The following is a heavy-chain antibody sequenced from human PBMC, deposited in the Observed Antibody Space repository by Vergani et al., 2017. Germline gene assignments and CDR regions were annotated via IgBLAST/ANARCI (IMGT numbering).Heavy chain of an antibody. CDR3: ARVFSPHQGYYYYGMDV. Sequence: QVQLQESGPGLVKPSETLSLTCTVSGGSISSYYWSWIRQPPGKGLEWIGYIYYSGSTNYNPSLKSRVTISVDTSKNQFSLKLSSVTAADTAVYYCARVFSPHQGYYYYGMDVWGQGTTVTVSS. J-gene: IGHJ6*02. V-gene: IGHV4-59*01. CDR2: IYYSGST. CDR1: GGSISSYY. D-gene: IGHD2/OR15-2a*01.